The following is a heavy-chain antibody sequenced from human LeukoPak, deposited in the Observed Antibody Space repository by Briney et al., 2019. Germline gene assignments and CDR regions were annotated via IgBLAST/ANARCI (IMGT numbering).Heavy chain of an antibody. D-gene: IGHD6-19*01. Sequence: PGRSLRLSCAASGFTFSSYAMHWVRQAPGKGLEWVAVISYDGSNKYYADSVKGRFTISRDNSKNTLYLRMNSLRAEDTAVYYCARDLYGSGDYWGQGTLVTVSS. CDR1: GFTFSSYA. CDR3: ARDLYGSGDY. CDR2: ISYDGSNK. J-gene: IGHJ4*02. V-gene: IGHV3-30-3*01.